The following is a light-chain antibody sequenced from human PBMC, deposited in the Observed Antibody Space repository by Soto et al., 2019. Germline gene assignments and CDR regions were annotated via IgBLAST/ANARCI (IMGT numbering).Light chain of an antibody. CDR2: DAS. Sequence: EIVLTQSPATLSLSPGERATLSCRASQSVSSHLGWYQQKPGQAPRLLIYDASNRATGIPARFSGSGSGTDFTLTISSLAPEDFAVYYCQQRSKWPLFTFGPGTKVDIK. V-gene: IGKV3-11*01. CDR3: QQRSKWPLFT. CDR1: QSVSSH. J-gene: IGKJ3*01.